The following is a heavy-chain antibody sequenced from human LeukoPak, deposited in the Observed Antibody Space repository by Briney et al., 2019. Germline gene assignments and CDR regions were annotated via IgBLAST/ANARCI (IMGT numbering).Heavy chain of an antibody. CDR2: IYYSGST. Sequence: SETLSLTCTVSGVSISGYYWSWIRQPPGKGLEWIGYIYYSGSTDYNPSLKSRVTISVDTSKNQFSLKLSSVTAADRAVYYCARLHISNWYIFDYWGQGTLVTVSS. CDR3: ARLHISNWYIFDY. V-gene: IGHV4-59*01. J-gene: IGHJ4*02. D-gene: IGHD6-13*01. CDR1: GVSISGYY.